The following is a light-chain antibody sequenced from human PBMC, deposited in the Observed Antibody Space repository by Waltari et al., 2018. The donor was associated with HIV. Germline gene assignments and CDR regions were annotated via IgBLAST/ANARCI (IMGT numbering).Light chain of an antibody. CDR1: RSVNSN. Sequence: EIVMTQSPATLSVSPGERVTLSCRASRSVNSNLAWYQQKPGQAPRLLIYGAFGRAAGIPARFSGGGSGTEFTLTISSLQSEDVAVYYCQQYENWHPITFGQGTRLEIK. CDR2: GAF. J-gene: IGKJ5*01. CDR3: QQYENWHPIT. V-gene: IGKV3-15*01.